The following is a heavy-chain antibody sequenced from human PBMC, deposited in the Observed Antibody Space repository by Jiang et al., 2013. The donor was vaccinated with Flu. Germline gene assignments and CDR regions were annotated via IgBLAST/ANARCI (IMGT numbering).Heavy chain of an antibody. Sequence: SSAGYYWSWIRQHPGRGLEWIGNIDNSGRTDYNSSLKSRITISVDTSESHFSLKLSSVTAADTAVYYCARSVCSGGSCYKFDYWGQGTLVTVSS. D-gene: IGHD2-15*01. CDR1: SSAGYY. CDR2: IDNSGRT. V-gene: IGHV4-31*02. J-gene: IGHJ4*02. CDR3: ARSVCSGGSCYKFDY.